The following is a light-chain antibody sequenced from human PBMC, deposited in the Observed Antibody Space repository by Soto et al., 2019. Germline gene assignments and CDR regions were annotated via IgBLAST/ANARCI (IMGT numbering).Light chain of an antibody. CDR1: QDISVY. V-gene: IGKV1-27*01. CDR2: AAS. CDR3: QKYNTAPLT. J-gene: IGKJ5*01. Sequence: DIQMTHSPSSLSASVGDRVTITCRASQDISVYLAWYQQKPGKVTKLLIYAASTLQSGVPSRFSGSGSGTDITLTISSLQHEDVATYYCQKYNTAPLTFAQGTRLEIK.